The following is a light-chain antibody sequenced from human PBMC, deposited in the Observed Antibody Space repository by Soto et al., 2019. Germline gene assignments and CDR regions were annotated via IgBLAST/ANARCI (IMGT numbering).Light chain of an antibody. CDR2: DAS. V-gene: IGKV1-5*01. CDR3: QHLRT. Sequence: DLPMTQSPSTLSASVGDRVTITCRASQSVNTWLAWYQQKPGKPPKLLIHDASNVETGVPSRFSASASGTEFILTITDLQPDDFATYYCQHLRTFGPGTKVEI. CDR1: QSVNTW. J-gene: IGKJ1*01.